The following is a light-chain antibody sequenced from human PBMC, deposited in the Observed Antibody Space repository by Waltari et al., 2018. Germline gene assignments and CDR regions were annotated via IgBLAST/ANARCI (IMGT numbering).Light chain of an antibody. V-gene: IGKV1-12*01. CDR2: GAS. CDR1: QGLSSW. J-gene: IGKJ1*01. CDR3: QQANTFPWT. Sequence: DIQMTQSPSSVSASVGDRVTITCRASQGLSSWLAWYQQKPGKAPKLLIYGASGLQSGGPSRFSGSGSGTDFTLTISSRQPEDSAIYYCQQANTFPWTFGQGTKVEIK.